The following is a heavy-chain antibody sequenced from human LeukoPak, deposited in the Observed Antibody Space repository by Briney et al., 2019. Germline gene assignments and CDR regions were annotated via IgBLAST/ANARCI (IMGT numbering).Heavy chain of an antibody. V-gene: IGHV1-2*02. J-gene: IGHJ4*02. D-gene: IGHD5-12*01. CDR2: INPSSDGT. CDR1: GYIFTAFY. CDR3: ATNTKSGYALFDY. Sequence: ASVKVSCKASGYIFTAFYIHWVRQAPGQGLEWMGWINPSSDGTNYAQKFQGRVTMTRDTSISTAYMELSRLRSDDTAVYYCATNTKSGYALFDYWGQGTLVTVSS.